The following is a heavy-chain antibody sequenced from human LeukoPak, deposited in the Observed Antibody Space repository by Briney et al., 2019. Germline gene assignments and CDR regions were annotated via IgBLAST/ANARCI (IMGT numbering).Heavy chain of an antibody. CDR2: INAGNGNT. J-gene: IGHJ4*02. V-gene: IGHV1-3*01. D-gene: IGHD4-23*01. Sequence: ASVKVSCKASGYTFTNYAMHWVRQAPGQRLEWMGWINAGNGNTKYSQKLQGRVTMTTDTSTSTAYMELRSLRSDDTAVYYCARDWPMYGGNAPFDYWGQGTLVTVSS. CDR3: ARDWPMYGGNAPFDY. CDR1: GYTFTNYA.